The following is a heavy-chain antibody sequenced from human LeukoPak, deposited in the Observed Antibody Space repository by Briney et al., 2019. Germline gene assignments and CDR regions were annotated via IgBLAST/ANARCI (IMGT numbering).Heavy chain of an antibody. CDR2: ISGSGGST. V-gene: IGHV3-23*01. CDR1: GFTFSSYA. Sequence: GGSLRLSCAASGFTFSSYAMSWVRQAPGKGLEWVSAISGSGGSTYYADSVKGRFTISRDNSKNTLYLQMNSLRAEDTAVYYCARQGAYSSAIGMGYWGQGTLVTVSS. CDR3: ARQGAYSSAIGMGY. J-gene: IGHJ4*02. D-gene: IGHD6-19*01.